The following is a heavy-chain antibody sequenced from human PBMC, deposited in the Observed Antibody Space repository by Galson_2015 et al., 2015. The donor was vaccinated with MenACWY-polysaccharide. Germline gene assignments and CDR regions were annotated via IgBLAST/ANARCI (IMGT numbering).Heavy chain of an antibody. Sequence: SVKVSCKASGYMFTTYGISWVRQAPGQGLEWMGWINSYNGNASYAQKLQGRVIMTTDTSTTTAYMELRSLRSDDTAVYYCARDFWVTVATSNNYVMVGWDGASTVTAS. CDR3: ARDFWVTVATSNNYVMVG. J-gene: IGHJ6*02. CDR2: INSYNGNA. CDR1: GYMFTTYG. V-gene: IGHV1-18*01. D-gene: IGHD5-12*01.